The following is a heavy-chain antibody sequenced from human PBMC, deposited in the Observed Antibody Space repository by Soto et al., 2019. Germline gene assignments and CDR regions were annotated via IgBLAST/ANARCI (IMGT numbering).Heavy chain of an antibody. V-gene: IGHV3-33*01. CDR1: GFTFSGFG. D-gene: IGHD3-22*01. Sequence: PGGSLRLSCVASGFTFSGFGMNWVRQAPGKELEWVAITWFDGSNEFYADSVKGRFTISRDNSKNTVYLQMNSLRADDTAIYYCARDGEFHDSSGKFDYWGQGTLVTVSS. J-gene: IGHJ4*02. CDR3: ARDGEFHDSSGKFDY. CDR2: TWFDGSNE.